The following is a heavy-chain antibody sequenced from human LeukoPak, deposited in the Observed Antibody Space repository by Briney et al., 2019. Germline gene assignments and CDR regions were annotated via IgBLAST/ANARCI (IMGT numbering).Heavy chain of an antibody. V-gene: IGHV4-59*01. D-gene: IGHD2-21*01. Sequence: SETLSLTCTVSGGSISSYYWSWIRQPPGKGLEWIGYIYYSGSTNYNPSLKSRVTISVDTSKNQFSLKLSSVTAADTAEYYCAGGAPNWFDPWGQGTLVTVSS. CDR2: IYYSGST. J-gene: IGHJ5*02. CDR3: AGGAPNWFDP. CDR1: GGSISSYY.